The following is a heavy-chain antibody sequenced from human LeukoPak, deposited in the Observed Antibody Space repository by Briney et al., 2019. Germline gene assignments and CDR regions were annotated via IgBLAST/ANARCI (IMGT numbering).Heavy chain of an antibody. CDR1: GFTFSSYA. D-gene: IGHD3-3*01. CDR3: AKAGWITIFGVVSHFDY. Sequence: GGSLRLSCAAPGFTFSSYAMGWVRQAPGKGLEWVSAISGSGGSTYYADSVKGRFTISRDNSKNTLYLQMNSLRAEDTAVYYCAKAGWITIFGVVSHFDYWGQGTLVTVSS. J-gene: IGHJ4*02. CDR2: ISGSGGST. V-gene: IGHV3-23*01.